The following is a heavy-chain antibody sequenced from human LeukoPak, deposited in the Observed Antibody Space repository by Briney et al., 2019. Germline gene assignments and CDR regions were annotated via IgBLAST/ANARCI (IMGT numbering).Heavy chain of an antibody. V-gene: IGHV1-69*13. CDR1: GGTFSSYA. CDR3: ARDSSEFRSLIPH. J-gene: IGHJ1*01. Sequence: SVKVSCKASGGTFSSYAISWVRQAPGQGLEWMGGIIPIFGTANYAQKFQGRVTITADESTSTAYMKLSSLRSEDTAVYYCARDSSEFRSLIPHWGQGTLVTVSS. D-gene: IGHD2-21*01. CDR2: IIPIFGTA.